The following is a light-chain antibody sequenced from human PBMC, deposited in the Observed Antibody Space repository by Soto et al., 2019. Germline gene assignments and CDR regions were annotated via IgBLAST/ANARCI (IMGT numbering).Light chain of an antibody. CDR3: QQYDSSPWT. V-gene: IGKV3-20*01. CDR1: QSVSSSY. J-gene: IGKJ1*01. CDR2: GAS. Sequence: EIVLTQSPGTLPLSPGERATLSCRASQSVSSSYLAWYQQKPGQAPRLLIYGASSRATGIPDRFSGSGSGTDFTLTISRLDPENFAVYYCQQYDSSPWTFGQGTMVEI.